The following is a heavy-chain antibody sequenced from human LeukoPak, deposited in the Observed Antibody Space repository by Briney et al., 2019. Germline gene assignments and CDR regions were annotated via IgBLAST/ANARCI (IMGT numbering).Heavy chain of an antibody. J-gene: IGHJ4*02. Sequence: GGSLRLPCAASGFTFSSYWMHWVRQAPGKGLVWVSCIKSDGSSTSYADSVKGRFTISRDNAKNTLYLQMNSLRAEDTAVYYCASASGSYSNWGQGTLVTVSS. CDR1: GFTFSSYW. CDR2: IKSDGSST. CDR3: ASASGSYSN. V-gene: IGHV3-74*01. D-gene: IGHD1-26*01.